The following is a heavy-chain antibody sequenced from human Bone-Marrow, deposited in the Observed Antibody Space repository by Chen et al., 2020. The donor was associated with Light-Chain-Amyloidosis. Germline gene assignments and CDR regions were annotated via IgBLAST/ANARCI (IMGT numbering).Heavy chain of an antibody. CDR2: ARGGDGPT. Sequence: VQLVESGGGLVQPGGSLRLSCVGSGFTFSNDAMTWVRQAPGKGLEWVSVARGGDGPTYYADSGGGRFTIYRDNSKNTLYLQMNSLRAEDTAVYYCAKDRCTSISCSDFDYWGQGTLVTVSS. D-gene: IGHD2-2*01. V-gene: IGHV3-23*04. CDR1: GFTFSNDA. J-gene: IGHJ4*02. CDR3: AKDRCTSISCSDFDY.